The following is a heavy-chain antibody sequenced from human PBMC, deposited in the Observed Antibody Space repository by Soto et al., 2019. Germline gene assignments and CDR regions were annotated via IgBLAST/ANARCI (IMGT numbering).Heavy chain of an antibody. D-gene: IGHD3-22*01. Sequence: PGGSLRLSCAASGFTFSSYSMNWVRQAPGKGLEWVSSISSSSSYIYYADSVKGRFTISRDNAKNSLYLQMNSLRAEDTAVYYCARGPFVTMMVVVIPEYYYGMDGWGQARTVTV. CDR1: GFTFSSYS. CDR2: ISSSSSYI. V-gene: IGHV3-21*01. CDR3: ARGPFVTMMVVVIPEYYYGMDG. J-gene: IGHJ6*02.